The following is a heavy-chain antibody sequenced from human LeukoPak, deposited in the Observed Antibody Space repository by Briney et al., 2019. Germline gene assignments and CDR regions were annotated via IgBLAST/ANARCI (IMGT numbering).Heavy chain of an antibody. CDR3: ARLGPLDAFDI. V-gene: IGHV3-21*01. J-gene: IGHJ3*02. CDR1: GFTFSKSW. CDR2: ISSSSSYI. Sequence: GGSLRLSCAASGFTFSKSWMNWVRQAPGKGLEWVSSISSSSSYIYYADSVKGRFTISRDNAKNSLYLQMNSLRAEDTAVYYCARLGPLDAFDIWGQGTMVTVSS.